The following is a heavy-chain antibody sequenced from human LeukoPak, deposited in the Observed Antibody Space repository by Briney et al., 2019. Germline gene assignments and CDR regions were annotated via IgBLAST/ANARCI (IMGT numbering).Heavy chain of an antibody. J-gene: IGHJ6*02. V-gene: IGHV3-30*04. CDR2: ISYDGSNK. CDR1: GFTFSSYA. Sequence: PGGSLRLSCAASGFTFSSYAMHWVRQAPGKGLEWVAVISYDGSNKYYADSVKGRFTISRDNSKNTLYLQMNSLRAEDTAVYYCARDFNSSARRSLGYYYGMDVRGQGTTVTVSS. CDR3: ARDFNSSARRSLGYYYGMDV. D-gene: IGHD2-2*01.